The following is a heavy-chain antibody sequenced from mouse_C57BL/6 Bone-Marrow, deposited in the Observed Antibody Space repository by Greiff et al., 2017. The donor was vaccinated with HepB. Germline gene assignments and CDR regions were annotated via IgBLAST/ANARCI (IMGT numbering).Heavy chain of an antibody. D-gene: IGHD2-2*01. CDR2: ISYDGSN. Sequence: EVHLVESGPGLVKPSQSLSLTCSVTGYSITSGYYWNWIRQFPGNKLEWMGYISYDGSNNYNPSLKNRISITRDTSKNQFFLKLNSVTTEDTATYYCAREGGYDYWGQGTTLTVSS. CDR1: GYSITSGYY. V-gene: IGHV3-6*01. J-gene: IGHJ2*01. CDR3: AREGGYDY.